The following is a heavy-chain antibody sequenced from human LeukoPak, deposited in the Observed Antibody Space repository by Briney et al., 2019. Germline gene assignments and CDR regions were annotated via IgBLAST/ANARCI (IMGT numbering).Heavy chain of an antibody. CDR1: GFTFSSYG. D-gene: IGHD3-22*01. J-gene: IGHJ4*02. V-gene: IGHV3-33*01. Sequence: GRSLRLSCAASGFTFSSYGMHWVRQAPGKGLEWVAVIWYDGSNKYYADSVKGRFTISRDNSKNTLYLQMNSLRAEDTAVYYCAREHYDSSGYYYSDYWGQGTLVTVSS. CDR3: AREHYDSSGYYYSDY. CDR2: IWYDGSNK.